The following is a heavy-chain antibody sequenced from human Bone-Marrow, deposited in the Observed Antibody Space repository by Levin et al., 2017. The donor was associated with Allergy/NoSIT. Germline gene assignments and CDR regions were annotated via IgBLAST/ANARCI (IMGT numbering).Heavy chain of an antibody. CDR2: ISSRNTTM. CDR1: GFSFSSYE. J-gene: IGHJ4*02. Sequence: HTGGSLRLSCAASGFSFSSYEMNWVRQAPGKGLEWVSYISSRNTTMYYADSVKGRFTISRDNAENSLYLQMNSLRAEDTAIYYCAREGLFMVRVFDYWGRGTLVTVSS. CDR3: AREGLFMVRVFDY. D-gene: IGHD3-10*01. V-gene: IGHV3-48*03.